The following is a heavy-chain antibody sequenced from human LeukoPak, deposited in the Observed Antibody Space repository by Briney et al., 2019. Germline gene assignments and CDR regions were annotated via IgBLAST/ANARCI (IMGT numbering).Heavy chain of an antibody. CDR1: GFTFSSYV. V-gene: IGHV3-30*18. CDR2: ISYDGSNK. D-gene: IGHD4-11*01. Sequence: GGSLRLSCAASGFTFSSYVMHWVRQAPGKGLEWVAVISYDGSNKYYADSVKGRFTISRDNSKNTLYLQMNSLRAEDTAVYYCAKGFDYNDYLDYWGQGTLVTVSS. CDR3: AKGFDYNDYLDY. J-gene: IGHJ4*02.